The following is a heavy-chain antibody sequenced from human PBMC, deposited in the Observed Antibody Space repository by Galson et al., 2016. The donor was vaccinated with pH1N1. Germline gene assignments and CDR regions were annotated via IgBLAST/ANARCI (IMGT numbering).Heavy chain of an antibody. Sequence: SLRLSCAASGFTFSSYGFHWVRQAPGKGLEWVAVISYDGSNKYYADSVKGRFTISRDNSKNTLYLQMNSLRAEGTAVYYCAKVVRGSSWPSFDYWGQGTLVTVSS. J-gene: IGHJ4*02. CDR1: GFTFSSYG. D-gene: IGHD6-13*01. V-gene: IGHV3-30*18. CDR2: ISYDGSNK. CDR3: AKVVRGSSWPSFDY.